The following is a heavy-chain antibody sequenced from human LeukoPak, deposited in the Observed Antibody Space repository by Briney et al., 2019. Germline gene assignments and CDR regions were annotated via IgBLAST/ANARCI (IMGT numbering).Heavy chain of an antibody. CDR1: GFTFSSYW. CDR2: IKQDGSEK. D-gene: IGHD3-22*01. J-gene: IGHJ4*02. CDR3: ARVRYYYDSSGTYYFDY. V-gene: IGHV3-7*03. Sequence: GGSLRLSCEASGFTFSSYWMSWVRQAPGKGLEWVANIKQDGSEKYYVDSVKGRFTISRDNAKNSLYLQMNSLRAEDTAVYYCARVRYYYDSSGTYYFDYWGQGTLVTVSS.